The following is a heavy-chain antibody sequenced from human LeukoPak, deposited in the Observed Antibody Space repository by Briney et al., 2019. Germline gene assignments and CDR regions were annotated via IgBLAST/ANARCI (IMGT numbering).Heavy chain of an antibody. Sequence: GSLRLSCAVSGITLSNYGMSWVRQAPGKGLEWVAGISDSGGRTNYADSVKGRFTISRDNSKNTLYLQMNSLRADDTALYYCAKGAELYGDRHTLDYWGQGTLVTVSS. CDR3: AKGAELYGDRHTLDY. CDR1: GITLSNYG. J-gene: IGHJ4*02. V-gene: IGHV3-23*01. D-gene: IGHD4-17*01. CDR2: ISDSGGRT.